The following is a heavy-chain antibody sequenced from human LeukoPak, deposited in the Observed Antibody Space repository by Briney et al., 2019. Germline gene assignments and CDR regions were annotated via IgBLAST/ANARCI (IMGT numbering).Heavy chain of an antibody. CDR2: ISGSSSTI. J-gene: IGHJ4*02. CDR3: AKDTHQPGSRYCSSTSCPPEDY. CDR1: GFTLSSYN. Sequence: PGGSLRLSCAASGFTLSSYNMNWVRQAPGKGLEWISYISGSSSTIYYADSVKGRFTISRDNSKNTLYLQMNSLRAEDTAVYYCAKDTHQPGSRYCSSTSCPPEDYWGQGTLVTVSS. D-gene: IGHD2-2*01. V-gene: IGHV3-48*01.